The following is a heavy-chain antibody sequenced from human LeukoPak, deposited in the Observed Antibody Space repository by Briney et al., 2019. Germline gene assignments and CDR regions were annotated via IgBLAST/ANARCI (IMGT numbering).Heavy chain of an antibody. V-gene: IGHV4-39*01. CDR1: GGSISSSSYY. D-gene: IGHD3-10*01. J-gene: IGHJ4*02. Sequence: PSETLSLTCTVSGGSISSSSYYWGWIRQPPGKGLEWIGSIYYSGSTYYNPSLKSRVTISVDTSKNQFSLKLSSVTAADTAVYYCARRTDYGSGSYFDYWGQGTLVTVSS. CDR2: IYYSGST. CDR3: ARRTDYGSGSYFDY.